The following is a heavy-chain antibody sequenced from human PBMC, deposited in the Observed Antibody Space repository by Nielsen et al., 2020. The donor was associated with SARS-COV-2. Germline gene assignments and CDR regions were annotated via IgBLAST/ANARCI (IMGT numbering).Heavy chain of an antibody. CDR3: TRPPTPDYYGSGVP. Sequence: GESLKISCAASGFTFSGSAMHWVRQASGKGLEWVGRIRSKANSYATAYAASVKGRFTISRDDSKNTAYLQMNSLKTEDTAVYYCTRPPTPDYYGSGVPWGQGTLVTVSS. J-gene: IGHJ5*02. CDR2: IRSKANSYAT. V-gene: IGHV3-73*01. CDR1: GFTFSGSA. D-gene: IGHD3-10*01.